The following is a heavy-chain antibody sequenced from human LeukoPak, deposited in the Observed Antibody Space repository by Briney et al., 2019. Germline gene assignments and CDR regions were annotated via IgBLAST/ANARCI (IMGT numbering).Heavy chain of an antibody. CDR1: GGTFTKYV. CDR2: FIPVHDTA. V-gene: IGHV1-69*04. J-gene: IGHJ1*01. D-gene: IGHD3-10*02. CDR3: AMLGVIPD. Sequence: ASVKVSCTASGGTFTKYVISWVREAPGHGLEWMGRFIPVHDTANYAHKFQGRVILTADKSTSTAYMELTSLRSEDTAVYYCAMLGVIPDWGQGTLITVSS.